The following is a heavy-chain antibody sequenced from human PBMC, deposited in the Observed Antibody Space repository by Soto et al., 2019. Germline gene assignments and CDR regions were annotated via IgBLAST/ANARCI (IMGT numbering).Heavy chain of an antibody. D-gene: IGHD1-7*01. J-gene: IGHJ4*02. CDR2: IYYSGST. Sequence: QVQLQESGPGLVKPSQTLSLTCTVSGGSISSGGYYWSWIRQHPGKGLEWIGYIYYSGSTYYNPSLKSRVTISVDTSKNQVSLKLSSVTAADTAVYYCARDEENGYYVRYWGQGTLVTVAS. CDR1: GGSISSGGYY. V-gene: IGHV4-31*03. CDR3: ARDEENGYYVRY.